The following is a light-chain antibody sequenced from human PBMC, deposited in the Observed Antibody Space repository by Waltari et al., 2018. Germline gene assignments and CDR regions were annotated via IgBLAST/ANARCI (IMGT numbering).Light chain of an antibody. J-gene: IGKJ4*01. V-gene: IGKV4-1*01. CDR3: QQYYSTPLT. CDR1: PNDLYPYNNKHY. Sequence: DIVLTQSPDSLAVSLGERATINCKPSPNDLYPYNNKHYLAWYQQKPGQTPKLLIYWASTRESGVPDRFSGSGSGTDFTLTISSLQAEDVAVYYCQQYYSTPLTFGGGTKVEIK. CDR2: WAS.